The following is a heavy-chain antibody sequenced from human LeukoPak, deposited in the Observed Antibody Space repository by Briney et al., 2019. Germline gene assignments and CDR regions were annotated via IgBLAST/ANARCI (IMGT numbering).Heavy chain of an antibody. J-gene: IGHJ3*02. CDR2: IDPNSGGI. V-gene: IGHV1-2*02. CDR3: ARGDYITTDAFDI. Sequence: ASVKVSCKASGYTFTGYYMHWVRQAPGQGLEWMGWIDPNSGGINYAQKFQGRVTMTGDTSISTAYMELSRLRSDDTAMYYCARGDYITTDAFDIWGQGTMVTVSS. CDR1: GYTFTGYY. D-gene: IGHD3-22*01.